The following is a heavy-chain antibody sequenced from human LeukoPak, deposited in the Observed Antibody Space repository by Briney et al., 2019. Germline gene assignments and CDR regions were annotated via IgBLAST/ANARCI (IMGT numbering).Heavy chain of an antibody. CDR1: GYSFTSYW. V-gene: IGHV5-51*01. D-gene: IGHD5-18*01. Sequence: GESLKISCKGSGYSFTSYWIGWVRQMPGKGLEWMGIIYPGDSDTRYSPSFQGQVTISADKSISTAYLQWSSLKATDTAVYYCARKDTAMPPAFDIWGQGTMVTVSS. CDR3: ARKDTAMPPAFDI. J-gene: IGHJ3*02. CDR2: IYPGDSDT.